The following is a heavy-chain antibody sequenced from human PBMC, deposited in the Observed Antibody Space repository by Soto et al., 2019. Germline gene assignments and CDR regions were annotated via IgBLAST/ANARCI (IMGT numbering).Heavy chain of an antibody. J-gene: IGHJ4*02. D-gene: IGHD6-6*01. CDR3: AKDLSTGSSSFLLYFES. CDR1: GFTFSSYA. CDR2: IRQDGNEK. V-gene: IGHV3-7*03. Sequence: GGSLRLSCAASGFTFSSYAMHWVRQAPGKGLEWVATIRQDGNEKHCVDSVKGRFTISRDNSENTLYLQMNSLRAEDTAMYYCAKDLSTGSSSFLLYFESWGQGTQVTVSS.